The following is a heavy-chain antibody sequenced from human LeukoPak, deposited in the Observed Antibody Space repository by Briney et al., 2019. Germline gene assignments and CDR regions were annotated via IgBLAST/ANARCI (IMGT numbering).Heavy chain of an antibody. CDR1: GGTLSSYA. Sequence: SVKVSCKASGGTLSSYAISWVRQAPGQGLEWMGGIIPIFGTANYAQKFQGRVTITADESTSTAYMELSSLRSEDTAVYYCASGGDAVRYYMDVWGKGTTVTISS. D-gene: IGHD2-21*02. V-gene: IGHV1-69*13. J-gene: IGHJ6*03. CDR3: ASGGDAVRYYMDV. CDR2: IIPIFGTA.